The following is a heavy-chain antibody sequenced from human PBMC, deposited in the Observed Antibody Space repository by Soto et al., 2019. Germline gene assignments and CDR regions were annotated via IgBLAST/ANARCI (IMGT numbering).Heavy chain of an antibody. CDR3: AVNIVVVTAIQ. V-gene: IGHV4-30-2*01. J-gene: IGHJ4*02. CDR2: IYHSGST. CDR1: GGSISSGGYS. Sequence: SETLSLTCAVSGGSISSGGYSWSWIRQPPGKGLEWIGYIYHSGSTYYNPSLKSRVTISVDRSKNQFSLKLSSVTAADTAVYYCAVNIVVVTAIQWGQGTLVTVSS. D-gene: IGHD2-21*02.